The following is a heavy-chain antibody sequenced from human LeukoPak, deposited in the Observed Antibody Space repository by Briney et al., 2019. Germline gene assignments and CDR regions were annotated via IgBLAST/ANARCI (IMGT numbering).Heavy chain of an antibody. CDR3: ARGRPVVPAASRGGTYFGVVIHLVNWFDP. Sequence: ASVKVSCKASGYTFTSYDINWVRQATGQGLEWMGWMNPNSGNTGYAQKFQGRFTINRNTSMSTAYMELSSLRSEATAVYYCARGRPVVPAASRGGTYFGVVIHLVNWFDPWGQGTVVTVSS. CDR2: MNPNSGNT. CDR1: GYTFTSYD. D-gene: IGHD3-3*01. J-gene: IGHJ5*02. V-gene: IGHV1-8*01.